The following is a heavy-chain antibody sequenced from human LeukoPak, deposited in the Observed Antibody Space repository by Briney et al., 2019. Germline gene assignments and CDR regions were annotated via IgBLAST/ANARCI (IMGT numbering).Heavy chain of an antibody. CDR1: GFTFSSYG. CDR2: ISYDGSNK. J-gene: IGHJ4*02. V-gene: IGHV3-30*18. CDR3: AKGARGSGSYFDY. D-gene: IGHD3-10*01. Sequence: GGSLRLSCAASGFTFSSYGMHWVRQAPGKGLEWVAVISYDGSNKYYADSVKGRFTTSRDNSKNTLYLQMNSLRAEDTAVYYCAKGARGSGSYFDYWGQGTLVTVSS.